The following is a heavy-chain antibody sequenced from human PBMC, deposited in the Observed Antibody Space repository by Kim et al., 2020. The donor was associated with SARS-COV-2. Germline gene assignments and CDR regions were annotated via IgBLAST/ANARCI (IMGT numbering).Heavy chain of an antibody. Sequence: PTYAQGFTGRFVFSLDTSVSTAYLQISSLKAEDTAVYYCARELRRNWFDPWGQGTLVTVSS. V-gene: IGHV7-4-1*02. CDR3: ARELRRNWFDP. D-gene: IGHD4-17*01. CDR2: P. J-gene: IGHJ5*02.